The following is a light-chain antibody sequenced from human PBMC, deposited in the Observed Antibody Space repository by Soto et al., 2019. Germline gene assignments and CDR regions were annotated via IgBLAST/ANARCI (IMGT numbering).Light chain of an antibody. CDR1: SSDVGGYNY. CDR2: EVS. J-gene: IGLJ1*01. Sequence: QSALTQPASVSGSPGQSITISCTGTSSDVGGYNYVSWYQQHPGKAPKLMIYEVSNRPSGVSSRFSGSKSGNTASLTISGLQAEDEADYYCSPYTTSITYVFGTGTQLTVL. V-gene: IGLV2-14*01. CDR3: SPYTTSITYV.